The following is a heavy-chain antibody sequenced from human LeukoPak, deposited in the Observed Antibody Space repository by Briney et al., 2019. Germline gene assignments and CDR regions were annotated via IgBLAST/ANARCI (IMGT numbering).Heavy chain of an antibody. CDR2: ISYDGSNK. D-gene: IGHD5-24*01. J-gene: IGHJ4*02. V-gene: IGHV3-30*09. Sequence: GGSLRLSCAASGFTFSNYAMHWVRQAPGKGLEWVAVISYDGSNKYYTDSVKGRFVISRDNSKNTLYLQMNSLRVEDTAVYYCAMATRWLNFDYWGQGTLVTVSS. CDR3: AMATRWLNFDY. CDR1: GFTFSNYA.